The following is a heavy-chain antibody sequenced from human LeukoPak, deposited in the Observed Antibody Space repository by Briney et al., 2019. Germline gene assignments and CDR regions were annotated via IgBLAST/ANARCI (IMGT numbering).Heavy chain of an antibody. CDR3: DRINDFWSGPNLDV. CDR1: GGSISSGGYS. V-gene: IGHV4-30-2*01. Sequence: KPSETLSLTCAVSGGSISSGGYSWSWIRQPPGKGLEWIGYIYHSGSTYYNPSLKSRVTISIDKSENQFSLKLNSVTAADTAVYYCDRINDFWSGPNLDVWGQGTTVTVSS. J-gene: IGHJ6*02. CDR2: IYHSGST. D-gene: IGHD3-3*01.